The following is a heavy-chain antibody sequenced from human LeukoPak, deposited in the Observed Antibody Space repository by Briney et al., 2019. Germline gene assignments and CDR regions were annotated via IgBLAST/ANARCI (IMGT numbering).Heavy chain of an antibody. CDR2: INPNGGAT. CDR3: AKIGSSHDFDY. CDR1: GYTFTVYF. Sequence: GASMKVSCKASGYTFTVYFIHWVRQAPGQGLEWMGRINPNGGATDYAQKFQGRVTMTRDTSISTAYMELSSLKSDDTAVYYCAKIGSSHDFDYWGQGTLITVSS. D-gene: IGHD1-26*01. J-gene: IGHJ4*02. V-gene: IGHV1-2*06.